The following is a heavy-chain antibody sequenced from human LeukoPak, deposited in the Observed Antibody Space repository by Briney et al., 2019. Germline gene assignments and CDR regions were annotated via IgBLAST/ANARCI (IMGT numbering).Heavy chain of an antibody. Sequence: GGALRLSCSASGFKFDDYGMSWLRQAPGKGLEWVSGINWNGGSTGYADSVKGRFAISRDNAKNSLYLQMNSLRAEDTALYYCARGATGTTFDYWGQGTLVTVSS. CDR1: GFKFDDYG. D-gene: IGHD1-1*01. J-gene: IGHJ4*02. V-gene: IGHV3-20*04. CDR3: ARGATGTTFDY. CDR2: INWNGGST.